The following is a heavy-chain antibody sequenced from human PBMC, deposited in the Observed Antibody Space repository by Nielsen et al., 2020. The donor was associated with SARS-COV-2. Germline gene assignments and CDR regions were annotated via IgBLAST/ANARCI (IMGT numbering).Heavy chain of an antibody. Sequence: GSLRLSCAASGFTFSSYSMNWVRQPPGKGLEWIGEINHSGSTNYNPSLKSRVTISVDTSKNQFSLKLSSVTAADTAVYYCARSRAIFGVVIGWFDPWGQGTLVTVSS. CDR3: ARSRAIFGVVIGWFDP. CDR1: GFTFSSYS. J-gene: IGHJ5*02. CDR2: INHSGST. V-gene: IGHV4-34*01. D-gene: IGHD3-3*01.